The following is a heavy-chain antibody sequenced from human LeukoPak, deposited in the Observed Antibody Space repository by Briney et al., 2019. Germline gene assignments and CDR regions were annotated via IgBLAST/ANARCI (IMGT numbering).Heavy chain of an antibody. V-gene: IGHV1-18*04. CDR1: GYTFTSYG. CDR3: ARDLIGYCGGDCYPDY. D-gene: IGHD2-21*02. Sequence: ASVKVSCKASGYTFTSYGISWVRQAPGQGLEWMGWISAYNGNTNYAQKLQGRVTKTTDTSTSTAYMELRSLRSDDTAVYYCARDLIGYCGGDCYPDYWGQGTLVTVSS. J-gene: IGHJ4*02. CDR2: ISAYNGNT.